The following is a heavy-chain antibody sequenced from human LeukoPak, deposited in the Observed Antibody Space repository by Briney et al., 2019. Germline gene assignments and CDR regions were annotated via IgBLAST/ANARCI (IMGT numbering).Heavy chain of an antibody. V-gene: IGHV1-2*02. D-gene: IGHD6-13*01. CDR3: ALIPGGSWAFDF. CDR1: EYTFSVYH. CDR2: INPNSGDT. J-gene: IGHJ4*02. Sequence: ASVTVSFKASEYTFSVYHIHWVRLAPGQGLEWMAWINPNSGDTNYAQKFQGRVTMTRDTSISTVYMEVSSLRFDDTAVYYFALIPGGSWAFDFWGQGTLVTVSS.